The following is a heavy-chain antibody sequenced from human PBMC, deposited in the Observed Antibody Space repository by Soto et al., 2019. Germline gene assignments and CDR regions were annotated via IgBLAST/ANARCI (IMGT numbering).Heavy chain of an antibody. Sequence: QVQLKESGPGLVKPSETLSLTCTVSGGSISSHYWAWIRQPPGKGLEWIGYIHYSGSTTYNASLKSRVTISVDTSKNQFSLKLRSVTAADTAVYYCARGGLAARKGRWFDPWGQGTLVTVSS. CDR2: IHYSGST. J-gene: IGHJ5*02. CDR3: ARGGLAARKGRWFDP. V-gene: IGHV4-59*11. CDR1: GGSISSHY. D-gene: IGHD6-6*01.